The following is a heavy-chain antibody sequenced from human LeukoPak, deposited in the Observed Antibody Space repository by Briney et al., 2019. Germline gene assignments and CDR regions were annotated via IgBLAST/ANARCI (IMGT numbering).Heavy chain of an antibody. CDR2: INPNSGGT. V-gene: IGHV1-2*02. D-gene: IGHD3-22*01. CDR3: AGADDYYDSSGYYY. J-gene: IGHJ4*02. CDR1: GYTFTGYY. Sequence: ASVKVSCKASGYTFTGYYMHWVRQAPGQGLEWMGWINPNSGGTNYAQKFQGRVTMTRDTSISTAYMELSRLRSDDTAVYYCAGADDYYDSSGYYYWGQGTLVTVSS.